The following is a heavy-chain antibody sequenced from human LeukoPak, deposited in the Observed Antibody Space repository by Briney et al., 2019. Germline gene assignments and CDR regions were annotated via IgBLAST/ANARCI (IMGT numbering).Heavy chain of an antibody. CDR2: IYYSGST. CDR1: GGSISSYY. J-gene: IGHJ4*02. Sequence: PSETLSLTCTVSGGSISSYYWSWIRQPPGKGLEWIGDIYYSGSTNYNPSLKSRVTISVDTSKNQISLKLSSVTAADTAVYYCARSRGLYYYDSSGYYHGYYFDYWGQGTLVTVSS. D-gene: IGHD3-22*01. CDR3: ARSRGLYYYDSSGYYHGYYFDY. V-gene: IGHV4-59*01.